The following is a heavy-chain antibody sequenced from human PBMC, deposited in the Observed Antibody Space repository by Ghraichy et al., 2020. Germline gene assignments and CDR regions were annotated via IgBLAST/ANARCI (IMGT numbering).Heavy chain of an antibody. CDR3: ARGGLGEDKYYGMDV. V-gene: IGHV4-59*01. CDR1: GGSISSYY. D-gene: IGHD3-16*01. J-gene: IGHJ6*02. CDR2: IYYSGST. Sequence: SETLSLTCTVSGGSISSYYWSWIRQPPGKGLEWIGYIYYSGSTNYNPSLKSRVTISVDTSKNQFSLKLSYVTAADTAVYYCARGGLGEDKYYGMDVWGQGTTVTVSS.